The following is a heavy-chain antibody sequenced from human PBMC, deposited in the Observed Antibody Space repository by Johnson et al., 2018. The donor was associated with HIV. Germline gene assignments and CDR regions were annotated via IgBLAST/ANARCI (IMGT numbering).Heavy chain of an antibody. CDR1: GFTLSNYA. Sequence: QEQLVESGGGVVQTGRSLRLSCAVSGFTLSNYAMHWVRQAPGKGLEWVAFISNDGSIKFSADSVKGRFTISKDNSKTTLYLQMNSLRPEDTAVYYCVQGVPNPAGAFDIWGRGTMVTVSS. D-gene: IGHD6-19*01. J-gene: IGHJ3*02. V-gene: IGHV3-30-3*01. CDR2: ISNDGSIK. CDR3: VQGVPNPAGAFDI.